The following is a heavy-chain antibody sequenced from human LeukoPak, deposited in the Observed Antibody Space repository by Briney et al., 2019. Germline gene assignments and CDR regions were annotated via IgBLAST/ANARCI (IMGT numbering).Heavy chain of an antibody. CDR3: ARDDLDGSGSYGFDY. Sequence: ASVKVSGKVSGYTFTSYGISWVRQAPGQGLEWMGWISAYNGNTNYAQKLQGRVTMTTDTSTSTAYMELRSLRSDDTAVYYCARDDLDGSGSYGFDYWGQGTLVTVSS. V-gene: IGHV1-18*01. J-gene: IGHJ4*02. CDR1: GYTFTSYG. CDR2: ISAYNGNT. D-gene: IGHD3-10*01.